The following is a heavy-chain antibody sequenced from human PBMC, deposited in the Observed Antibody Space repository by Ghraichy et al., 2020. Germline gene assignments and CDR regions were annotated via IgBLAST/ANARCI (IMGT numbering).Heavy chain of an antibody. J-gene: IGHJ4*02. CDR2: TYYSGSP. D-gene: IGHD6-13*01. Sequence: SETLSLTCSVSGGSISSSNYYWGWIRQPPGKGLEWIVSTYYSGSPYYNPSLKSRFTISVDTSKNQFSLKLSSVTAADTAVYYCARHGGSSRWFLFDSWGQGTLVTVSS. CDR3: ARHGGSSRWFLFDS. CDR1: GGSISSSNYY. V-gene: IGHV4-39*01.